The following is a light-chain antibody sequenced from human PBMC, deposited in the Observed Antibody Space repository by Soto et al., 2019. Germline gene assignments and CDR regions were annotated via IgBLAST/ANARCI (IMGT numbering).Light chain of an antibody. Sequence: DIQMTQSPSSLSASVGDRVTITCRASQSISSYLNWYQQKPGKAPKLLIYAASSLQSGVPSRFSGSGSGAEFTLTISSLQPEDFATYYCLLDFAYFWAFGQGTKVDIK. CDR3: LLDFAYFWA. V-gene: IGKV1-39*01. CDR1: QSISSY. J-gene: IGKJ1*01. CDR2: AAS.